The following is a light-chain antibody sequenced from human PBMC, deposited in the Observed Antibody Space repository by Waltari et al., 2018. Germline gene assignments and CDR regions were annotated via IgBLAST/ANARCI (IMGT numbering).Light chain of an antibody. J-gene: IGLJ2*01. CDR1: ALQRQY. Sequence: SYELTQPPSVSVSPGQTARITCSGAALQRQYAYWYQQRPGQAPMLMIYQDTQRPSEIPERFSGSSSGTTVTLTISEVQAEDEADYYCQSADGSGTYVVFGGGTKLTVL. V-gene: IGLV3-25*03. CDR3: QSADGSGTYVV. CDR2: QDT.